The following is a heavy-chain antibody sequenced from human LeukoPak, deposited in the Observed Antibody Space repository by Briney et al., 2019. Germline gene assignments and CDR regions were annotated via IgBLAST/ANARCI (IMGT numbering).Heavy chain of an antibody. CDR1: GFTFSSYW. V-gene: IGHV3-7*01. CDR2: IKQDGSEK. Sequence: GGSLRLSCAASGFTFSSYWMSWVRQAPGKGLEWVANIKQDGSEKLYVDSVKGRFTISRDNAKNSLYLQMNSLRAEDTAVYYCARFTMVRGVIIDYWGQGTLVTVSS. J-gene: IGHJ4*02. D-gene: IGHD3-10*01. CDR3: ARFTMVRGVIIDY.